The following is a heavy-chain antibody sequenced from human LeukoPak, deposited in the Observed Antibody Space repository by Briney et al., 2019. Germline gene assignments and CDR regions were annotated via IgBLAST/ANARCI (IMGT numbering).Heavy chain of an antibody. CDR3: AREYYVFWSVSHQPPNLFDI. J-gene: IGHJ3*02. V-gene: IGHV1-18*01. Sequence: ASVKVSCKASGYTFTSYGISWVRQAPGQGLEWMGWISGYNGNTNYAQKVQGRVTMTTDTSTSTAYMELRSLRSDDTAVYYCAREYYVFWSVSHQPPNLFDIGGQGTMVTVFS. CDR2: ISGYNGNT. CDR1: GYTFTSYG. D-gene: IGHD3-3*01.